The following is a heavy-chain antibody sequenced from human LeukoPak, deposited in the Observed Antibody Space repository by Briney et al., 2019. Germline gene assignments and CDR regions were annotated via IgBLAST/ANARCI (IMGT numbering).Heavy chain of an antibody. CDR2: IIPILGIA. Sequence: SVKVSCKASGGTFSSYTISWVRQAPGQGLEWMGRIIPILGIADYAQKFQGRVTITADKSTSTAYMELSSLRSEDTAVYYCARECCSGGSCFDYWGQGTLVTVSS. D-gene: IGHD2-15*01. J-gene: IGHJ4*02. CDR1: GGTFSSYT. V-gene: IGHV1-69*04. CDR3: ARECCSGGSCFDY.